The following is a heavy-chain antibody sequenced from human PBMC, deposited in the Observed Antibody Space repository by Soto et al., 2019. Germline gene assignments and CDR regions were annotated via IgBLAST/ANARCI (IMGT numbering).Heavy chain of an antibody. Sequence: GESLKISCAASGFTFSSYAMHWVRQAPGKGLEWVAVISYDGSNKYYADSVKGRFTISRDNSKNTLYLQMNSLRAEDTAVYYCARVTAPVDYWGQGTLVTVSS. CDR1: GFTFSSYA. J-gene: IGHJ4*02. CDR3: ARVTAPVDY. CDR2: ISYDGSNK. V-gene: IGHV3-30-3*01. D-gene: IGHD5-18*01.